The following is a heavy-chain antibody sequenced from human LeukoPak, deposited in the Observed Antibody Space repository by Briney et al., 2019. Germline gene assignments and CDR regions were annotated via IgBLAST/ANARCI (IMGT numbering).Heavy chain of an antibody. CDR1: GFTFDDYA. CDR2: ISWNSGSI. J-gene: IGHJ3*02. V-gene: IGHV3-9*01. CDR3: AKTSMVQAYGPSNDAFDI. D-gene: IGHD3-10*01. Sequence: PGRSLRLSCAASGFTFDDYAMHWVRQAPGKGLEWVSGISWNSGSIGYADSVKGRFTISRDNAKNSLYLQMNSLRAEDTALYYCAKTSMVQAYGPSNDAFDIWGQGTMVTVSS.